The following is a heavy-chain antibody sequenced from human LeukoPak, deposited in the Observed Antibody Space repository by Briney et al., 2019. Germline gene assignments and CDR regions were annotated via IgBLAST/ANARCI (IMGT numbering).Heavy chain of an antibody. CDR2: ISYDGSNK. CDR3: AGDGGMATTEFDY. D-gene: IGHD5-24*01. V-gene: IGHV3-30*04. CDR1: GFTFSSYA. J-gene: IGHJ4*02. Sequence: GRSLRLSCAASGFTFSSYAMHWVRQAPGKGLEWVAVISYDGSNKYYADSVKGRFTISRDNSKNTLYLQMNSLRAEDTAVYYCAGDGGMATTEFDYWGQGTLVTVSS.